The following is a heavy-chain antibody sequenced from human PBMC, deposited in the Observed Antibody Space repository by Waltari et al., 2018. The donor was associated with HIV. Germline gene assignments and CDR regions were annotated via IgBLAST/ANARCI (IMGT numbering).Heavy chain of an antibody. CDR1: GGYISSSSYY. J-gene: IGHJ5*02. CDR3: ARDLLSAMVPVESHFDP. D-gene: IGHD2-15*01. Sequence: QLQLQESGPGLVKPSETLSLTCTVSGGYISSSSYYWGWIRQPPGKGLEWNGSNYYSGSTYYNPSLKSRVTISVDTSKNQFSLKLSSVTAADTAVYYCARDLLSAMVPVESHFDPWGQGTLVTVSS. V-gene: IGHV4-39*07. CDR2: NYYSGST.